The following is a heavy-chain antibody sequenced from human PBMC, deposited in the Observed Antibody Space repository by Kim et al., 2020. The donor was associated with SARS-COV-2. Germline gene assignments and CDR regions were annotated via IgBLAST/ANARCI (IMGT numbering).Heavy chain of an antibody. J-gene: IGHJ4*02. D-gene: IGHD6-19*01. CDR1: GLTFSNYA. Sequence: GGSLRLSCAASGLTFSNYAMHWVRQAPGKGLEWVALISYDGNIKHYADSVKGRFTISRDDSKNTLYLQMNSLRTEDTSVYFCASSSTKWLVRSFDYWGQG. V-gene: IGHV3-30*04. CDR2: ISYDGNIK. CDR3: ASSSTKWLVRSFDY.